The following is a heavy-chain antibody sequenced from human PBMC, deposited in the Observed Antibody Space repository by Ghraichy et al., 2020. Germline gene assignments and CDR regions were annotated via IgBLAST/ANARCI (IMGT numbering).Heavy chain of an antibody. Sequence: GESLNISCAASGFTFDDYAMHWVRQAPGKGLEWVSLISWDGGSTYYADSVKGRFTISRDNSKNSLYLQMNSLRAEDTALYYCAKEAYCSSTSCYRGYYGMDVWGQGTTVTVSS. J-gene: IGHJ6*02. D-gene: IGHD2-2*01. CDR3: AKEAYCSSTSCYRGYYGMDV. CDR1: GFTFDDYA. V-gene: IGHV3-43D*03. CDR2: ISWDGGST.